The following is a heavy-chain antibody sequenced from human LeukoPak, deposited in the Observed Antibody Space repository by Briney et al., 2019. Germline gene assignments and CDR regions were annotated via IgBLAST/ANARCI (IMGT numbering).Heavy chain of an antibody. CDR2: IYYSGTT. D-gene: IGHD1-1*01. V-gene: IGHV4-59*01. Sequence: PSETLSLTCTVSGGSINSYYWSWIRQPPGKGLEWIGYIYYSGTTNYNPSLKSRVTITVDTSKNQFSLKLSSVTAADTAVYYCARGNFGLYDYWGQGTLVTVSS. J-gene: IGHJ4*02. CDR1: GGSINSYY. CDR3: ARGNFGLYDY.